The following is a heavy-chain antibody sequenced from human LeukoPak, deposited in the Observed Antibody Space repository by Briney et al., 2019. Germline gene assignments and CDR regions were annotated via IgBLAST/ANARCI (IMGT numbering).Heavy chain of an antibody. CDR1: GGSISSYS. J-gene: IGHJ6*03. CDR3: AREHCSGGSCYSIYYYYYMDV. Sequence: SETLSLTCTVSGGSISSYSWSWIWQPPGKGLEWIGSIYYSGSTYYNPSLKSRVTISVDTSKNQFSLKLSSVTAADTAVYYCAREHCSGGSCYSIYYYYYMDVWGKGTTVTVSS. V-gene: IGHV4-59*12. CDR2: IYYSGST. D-gene: IGHD2-15*01.